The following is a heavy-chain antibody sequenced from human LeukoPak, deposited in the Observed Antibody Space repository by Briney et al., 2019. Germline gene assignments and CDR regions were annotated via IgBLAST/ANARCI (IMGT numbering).Heavy chain of an antibody. V-gene: IGHV3-23*01. CDR2: IYDDNT. D-gene: IGHD2-15*01. Sequence: GGSLRLTCAASGFTVSAYAMAWVRQAPGKGLEWVSTIYDDNTYYADSVKGRFAISTDNSKNTLYLQMNSLRAEDTAVYYCARAQAAQRDFDYWGQGTLVTVSS. CDR3: ARAQAAQRDFDY. J-gene: IGHJ4*02. CDR1: GFTVSAYA.